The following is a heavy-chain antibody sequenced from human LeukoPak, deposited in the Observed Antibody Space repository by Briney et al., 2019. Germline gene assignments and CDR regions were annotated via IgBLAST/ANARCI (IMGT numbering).Heavy chain of an antibody. CDR3: ARVGKNLELPSHPLYYFDY. D-gene: IGHD1-7*01. V-gene: IGHV4-34*01. CDR1: GGSFSGYY. Sequence: PSETLSLTCAVYGGSFSGYYWSWIRQPPGKGLEWIGEINHSGSTNYNPSLKSRVTISVDTSKNQFSLKLSSVTAADTAVYYCARVGKNLELPSHPLYYFDYWGQGTLVTVSS. CDR2: INHSGST. J-gene: IGHJ4*02.